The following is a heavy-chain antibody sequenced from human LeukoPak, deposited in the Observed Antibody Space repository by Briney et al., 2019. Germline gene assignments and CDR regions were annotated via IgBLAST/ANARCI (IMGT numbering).Heavy chain of an antibody. V-gene: IGHV1-2*06. Sequence: ASVKVYCKASGYTFTGYYMHWVRQAPGQGLEWMGRINPNSGGTNYAQKFQGRVTMTRDTSISTAYMELSRLRSDDTAVYYCARDRSLSYDFWSGLRTGYFDLWGRGTLVTVSS. CDR2: INPNSGGT. CDR1: GYTFTGYY. J-gene: IGHJ2*01. D-gene: IGHD3-3*01. CDR3: ARDRSLSYDFWSGLRTGYFDL.